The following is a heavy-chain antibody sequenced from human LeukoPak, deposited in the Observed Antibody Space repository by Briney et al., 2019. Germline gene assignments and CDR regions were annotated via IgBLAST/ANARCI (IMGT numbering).Heavy chain of an antibody. CDR2: IYYSGST. J-gene: IGHJ4*02. CDR1: GGSISSSSYY. CDR3: AGKYYYDSSGYFYVDW. D-gene: IGHD3-22*01. V-gene: IGHV4-39*07. Sequence: SGTLSLTCTVSGGSISSSSYYWGWIRQPPGQGLEWIGSIYYSGSTYYNPSLKSRVTISVDTSKNQFSLKLSSVTAADTAVYYCAGKYYYDSSGYFYVDWWGQGTLVTVSS.